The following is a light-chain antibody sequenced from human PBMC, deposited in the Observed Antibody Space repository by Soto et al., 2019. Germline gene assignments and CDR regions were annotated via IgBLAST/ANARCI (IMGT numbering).Light chain of an antibody. CDR1: QSLLDRDDGNTY. V-gene: IGKV2-40*01. CDR2: TVF. J-gene: IGKJ4*01. Sequence: DIVMTQTPLSLPVTPGETASISCRSSQSLLDRDDGNTYLDGYLQKQGQSLQILIYTVFYRASGVPDRFSGSGSDIDFTLKISRVEAEDVGVYYCMQRKEFPLTFGGGTKVEI. CDR3: MQRKEFPLT.